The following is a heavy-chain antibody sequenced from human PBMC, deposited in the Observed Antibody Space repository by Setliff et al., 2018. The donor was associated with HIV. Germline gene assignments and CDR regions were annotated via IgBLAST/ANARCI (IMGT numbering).Heavy chain of an antibody. CDR1: GGSFYTYA. CDR2: IVPVFRTV. D-gene: IGHD3-3*01. Sequence: GASVKVSCKASGGSFYTYAFTWVRQAPGQGLEWVGGIVPVFRTVNYAQKLQGRVTITADESTSTSYMELNSLTSDDTAVYYRARGPKKGVDILPPDSWGQGTLVTVSS. V-gene: IGHV1-69*13. CDR3: ARGPKKGVDILPPDS. J-gene: IGHJ5*02.